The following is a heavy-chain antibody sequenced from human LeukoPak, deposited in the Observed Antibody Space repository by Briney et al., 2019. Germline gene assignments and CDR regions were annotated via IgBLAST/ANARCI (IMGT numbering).Heavy chain of an antibody. Sequence: SETLSLTCAVSGGSISSGAYSWNWIRKPPGKGLEWIGYIFQSGSTYYNPSLKSRVTVSVDRSRNQFSLKLTSVTAANTAVYYCARERGGSGIYPYFHLGARGTRATVS. CDR1: GGSISSGAYS. V-gene: IGHV4-30-2*01. CDR2: IFQSGST. CDR3: ARERGGSGIYPYFHL. J-gene: IGHJ4*02. D-gene: IGHD3-10*01.